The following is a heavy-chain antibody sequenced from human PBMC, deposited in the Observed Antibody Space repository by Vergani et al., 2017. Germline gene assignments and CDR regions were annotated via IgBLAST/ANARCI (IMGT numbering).Heavy chain of an antibody. V-gene: IGHV1-46*03. Sequence: QVQVVQSGAEVKKSGASVKVPCKTSGYTFSNYYMHWVRQAPGQGLEWMGIINPSGGHTNHAQKFQGRVTMTRDTSTSTVYMELSSLRSEDTAIYYCARGDYGILTGYRYWGQGTLVTVSA. CDR3: ARGDYGILTGYRY. CDR2: INPSGGHT. CDR1: GYTFSNYY. D-gene: IGHD3-9*01. J-gene: IGHJ4*02.